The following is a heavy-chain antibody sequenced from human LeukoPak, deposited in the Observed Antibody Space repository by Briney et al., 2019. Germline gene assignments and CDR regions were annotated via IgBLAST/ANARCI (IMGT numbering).Heavy chain of an antibody. CDR3: ARGGAAAAGYYDYYYMDV. CDR2: IYYSGST. V-gene: IGHV4-39*01. D-gene: IGHD6-13*01. J-gene: IGHJ6*03. CDR1: GGSISSSSYY. Sequence: SETLSLTCTVSGGSISSSSYYWGWIRQPPGKGLEWIGSIYYSGSTYYNPSLKSRVTISVDTSKNQFSLKLSSVTAADTAVYYCARGGAAAAGYYDYYYMDVWGKGTTVTISS.